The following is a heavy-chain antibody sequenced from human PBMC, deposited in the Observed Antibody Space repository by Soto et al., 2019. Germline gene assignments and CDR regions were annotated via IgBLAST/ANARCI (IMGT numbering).Heavy chain of an antibody. CDR1: CYTFTSDG. D-gene: IGHD1-26*01. Sequence: ASVKVSCKASCYTFTSDGISWVRQAPGQGLEWMGWISAYNGNTNYAQKLQGRVTMTTDTSTSTAYMELRSLRSDDTAVYYCARGSGSTTSPYYYGMDVWGQGTTVTVSS. V-gene: IGHV1-18*01. CDR2: ISAYNGNT. J-gene: IGHJ6*02. CDR3: ARGSGSTTSPYYYGMDV.